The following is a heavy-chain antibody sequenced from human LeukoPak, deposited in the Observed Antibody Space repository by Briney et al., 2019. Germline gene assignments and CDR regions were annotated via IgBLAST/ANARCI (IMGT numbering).Heavy chain of an antibody. V-gene: IGHV4-39*01. CDR2: IYYSGST. D-gene: IGHD6-19*01. CDR1: GGSISSSSYY. Sequence: PSETLSLTCTVSGGSISSSSYYWGWIRQPPGKGLEWIGSIYYSGSTSYNPSLKSRVTISVDTSKNQFSLKPSSVTAADTAVYYCARNSSGGWFDPWGQGTLVTVSS. J-gene: IGHJ5*02. CDR3: ARNSSGGWFDP.